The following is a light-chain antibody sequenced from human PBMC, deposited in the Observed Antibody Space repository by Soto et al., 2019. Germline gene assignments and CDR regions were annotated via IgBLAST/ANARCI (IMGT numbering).Light chain of an antibody. CDR2: STN. CDR3: VLYMGSGIAV. CDR1: SGSVSTSYY. V-gene: IGLV8-61*01. Sequence: QTVVTQEPSFSVSPGRTVTLTCGLSSGSVSTSYYPSWYQQTPGQAPRTLIYSTNTRSSGVPDRFSGSILGNKAALTITGAQADDESDYYCVLYMGSGIAVFGGGTQRPSS. J-gene: IGLJ7*01.